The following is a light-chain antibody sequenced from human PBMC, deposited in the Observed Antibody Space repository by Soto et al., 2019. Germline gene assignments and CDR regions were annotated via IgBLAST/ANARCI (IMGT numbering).Light chain of an antibody. CDR1: QSVSSN. V-gene: IGKV3-15*01. CDR3: QQYNNWST. J-gene: IGKJ5*01. CDR2: GAS. Sequence: VMMPTERNISVYPSGRDLVCCRAGQSVSSNLAWYQQKPGQAPRLLIYGASTRATGIPARFSGSGSGTEFTLTISSLQSEDFAIYYCQQYNNWSTVGQGTRLEI.